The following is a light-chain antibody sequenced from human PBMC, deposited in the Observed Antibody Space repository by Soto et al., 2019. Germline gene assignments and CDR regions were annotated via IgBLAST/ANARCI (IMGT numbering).Light chain of an antibody. CDR2: EVS. CDR1: SSDVGSRDF. V-gene: IGLV2-23*02. Sequence: QSVLTQPASVSVSPGQSITISCTGTSSDVGSRDFVSWYQQHPGKAPKLVMYEVSKRPSGVSNRFSGSKSGNTASLTISGLQAEDEADYYCCSFTNSGTFVFGTGPRSPS. CDR3: CSFTNSGTFV. J-gene: IGLJ1*01.